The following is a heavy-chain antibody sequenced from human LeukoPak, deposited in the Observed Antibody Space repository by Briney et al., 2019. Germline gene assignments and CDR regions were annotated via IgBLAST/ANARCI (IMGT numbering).Heavy chain of an antibody. J-gene: IGHJ4*02. D-gene: IGHD3-9*01. CDR2: ISYDGSNK. V-gene: IGHV3-30*18. CDR3: AKATSYDWLFHPFDY. CDR1: GFTFSSYG. Sequence: GGSLRLSCAASGFTFSSYGMHWVRQAPGKGLEWVAVISYDGSNKYSADSVKGRFTISRDNSKNTLYLQMNSLRAEDTAVYYCAKATSYDWLFHPFDYWGQGTLVTVSS.